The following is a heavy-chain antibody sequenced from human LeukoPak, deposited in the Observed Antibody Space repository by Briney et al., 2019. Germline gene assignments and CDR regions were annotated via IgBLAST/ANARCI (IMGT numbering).Heavy chain of an antibody. CDR1: GFSLSTSGMR. J-gene: IGHJ4*02. D-gene: IGHD5-12*01. CDR3: ARTRGSHLDY. V-gene: IGHV2-70*04. Sequence: SGPALVKPTQPLTLTCTFSGFSLSTSGMRVSWIRQPPGKALEWLARIDWDDDKFYSTSLKTRLTISKDTSKSQVVLTMTNMDPVDTATHYCARTRGSHLDYWGQGTLVTVSS. CDR2: IDWDDDK.